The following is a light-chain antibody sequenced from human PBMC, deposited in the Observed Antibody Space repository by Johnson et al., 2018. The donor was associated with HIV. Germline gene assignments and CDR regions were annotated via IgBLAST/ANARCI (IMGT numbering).Light chain of an antibody. CDR1: SSNIGNNY. Sequence: QSVLTQPPSISAAPGQKVTISCSGSSSNIGNNYVSWYQQLPGTAPKLLIHDNNKRPSGIPDRFSGSKSYTSATLGITGLPTGDEANYDCGTWDGGLSIYVFGTGTEVTVL. J-gene: IGLJ1*01. V-gene: IGLV1-51*01. CDR2: DNN. CDR3: GTWDGGLSIYV.